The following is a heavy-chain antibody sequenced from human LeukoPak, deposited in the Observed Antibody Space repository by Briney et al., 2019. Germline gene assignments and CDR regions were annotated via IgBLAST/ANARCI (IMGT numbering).Heavy chain of an antibody. CDR1: GGSISSGGYY. D-gene: IGHD4-23*01. V-gene: IGHV4-31*03. Sequence: PSQTLSLTCTVSGGSISSGGYYWSWIRQHPGKGLEWIGYIYYSGSTYYNPSLKSRVTISVDTSKNQFSLKLSSVTAADTAVYYCARGYGGNSGAFDIWGQGTMVTVSS. CDR3: ARGYGGNSGAFDI. J-gene: IGHJ3*02. CDR2: IYYSGST.